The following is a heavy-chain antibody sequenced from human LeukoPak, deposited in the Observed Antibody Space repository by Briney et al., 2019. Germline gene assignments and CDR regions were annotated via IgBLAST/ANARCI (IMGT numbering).Heavy chain of an antibody. CDR1: GGSISSSNYY. J-gene: IGHJ6*02. Sequence: PSETLSLTCSVSGGSISSSNYYWGWIRQPPEKGLERIGSIYRRGSTSYNPSLKSRVTVSEDMSKNHFSLRLSSVTAADTAVYYCARHVQDLGIKVWGQGTTVTVSS. V-gene: IGHV4-39*01. CDR2: IYRRGST. CDR3: ARHVQDLGIKV.